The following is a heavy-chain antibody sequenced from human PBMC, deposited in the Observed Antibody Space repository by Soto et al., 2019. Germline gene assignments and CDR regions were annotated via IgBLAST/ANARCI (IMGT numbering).Heavy chain of an antibody. V-gene: IGHV1-69*13. CDR3: ANVPAAITYYYYGMDV. CDR2: IIPIFGTA. J-gene: IGHJ6*02. Sequence: SVKVSCKASGGTFSSYAISWVRQAPGQGLEWMGGIIPIFGTANYAQKFQGRVTITADESTSTAYMELSSLRSEDTAVYYCANVPAAITYYYYGMDVWGQGTTVTVS. CDR1: GGTFSSYA. D-gene: IGHD2-2*01.